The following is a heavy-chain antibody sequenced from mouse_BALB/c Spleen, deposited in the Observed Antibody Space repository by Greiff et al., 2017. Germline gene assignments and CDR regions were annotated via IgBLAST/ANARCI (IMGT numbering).Heavy chain of an antibody. CDR2: ISSGGSYT. Sequence: EVKVVESGGGLVKPGGSLKLSCAASGFTFSSYAMSWVRQTPEKRLEWVATISSGGSYTYYPDSVKGRFTISRDNAKNTLYLQMSSLRSEDTAMYYCARHGNYYAMDYWGQGTSVTVSS. D-gene: IGHD2-1*01. J-gene: IGHJ4*01. V-gene: IGHV5-9-3*01. CDR3: ARHGNYYAMDY. CDR1: GFTFSSYA.